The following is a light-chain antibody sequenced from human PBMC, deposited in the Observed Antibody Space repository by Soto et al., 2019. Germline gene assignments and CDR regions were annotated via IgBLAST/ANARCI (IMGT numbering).Light chain of an antibody. Sequence: EIVMTQSPATLSVSPGESATLSCSASQSVSRNLSWYQQKPGQAPRLLIYCSSTRATGIPARFSGSGSGTEFTLTISSLQSEDFAVYYCQQYNNWPAITVGQVTRLDIK. J-gene: IGKJ5*01. CDR1: QSVSRN. V-gene: IGKV3D-15*01. CDR2: CSS. CDR3: QQYNNWPAIT.